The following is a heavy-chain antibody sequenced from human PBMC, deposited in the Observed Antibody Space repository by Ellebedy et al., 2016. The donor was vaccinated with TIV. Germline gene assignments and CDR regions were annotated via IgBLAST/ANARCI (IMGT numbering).Heavy chain of an antibody. J-gene: IGHJ4*02. V-gene: IGHV3-48*04. CDR1: GFTFSSYG. CDR2: ISSSGSTI. Sequence: GESLKISCAASGFTFSSYGMHWVRQAPGKGLEWVSYISSSGSTIYYADSVKGRFTISRDNAKNSLYLQMNSLRAEDTAVYYCARLGYSYGDYYFDYWGQGTLVTVSS. CDR3: ARLGYSYGDYYFDY. D-gene: IGHD5-18*01.